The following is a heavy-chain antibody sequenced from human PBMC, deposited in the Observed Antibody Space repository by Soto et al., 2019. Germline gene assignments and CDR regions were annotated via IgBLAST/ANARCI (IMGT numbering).Heavy chain of an antibody. Sequence: AGGSLRLSCAAFWFTFSGFAMHWVRQASGKGLEWVGRIRSKANSYATAYAASVKGRFTISRDDSKNTAYLQMNSLKTEDTAVYYCTPGSGSFDYWGLGTLVTVSS. CDR2: IRSKANSYAT. J-gene: IGHJ4*02. V-gene: IGHV3-73*01. D-gene: IGHD3-22*01. CDR3: TPGSGSFDY. CDR1: WFTFSGFA.